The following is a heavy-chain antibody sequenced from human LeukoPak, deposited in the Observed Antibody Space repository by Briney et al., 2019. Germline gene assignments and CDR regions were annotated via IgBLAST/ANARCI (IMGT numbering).Heavy chain of an antibody. CDR2: IGAYNGNT. V-gene: IGHV1-18*01. D-gene: IGHD3-22*01. Sequence: GASVKVTCKASGYTFTSYGISWVRLAPGQGLEWMGWIGAYNGNTNYAQKLQGRVTMTTDTSTSTAYMEPRSLRSDDTAVYYCARVTLLSLPPNYYDSSGYYYYYGMDVWGQGTTVTVSS. CDR1: GYTFTSYG. CDR3: ARVTLLSLPPNYYDSSGYYYYYGMDV. J-gene: IGHJ6*02.